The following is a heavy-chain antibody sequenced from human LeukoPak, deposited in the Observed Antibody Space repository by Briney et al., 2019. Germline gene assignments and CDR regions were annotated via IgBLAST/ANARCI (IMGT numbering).Heavy chain of an antibody. Sequence: GGPLRLSCTASGFTFSTYWMSWVRQAPGKGLEWVANIRQDGSEEYYVDSVKGRFTISRDNAKNSLYLQMSSLRAEDAAVYYCARVGGYCSGTSCYGWFDSWGQGTLVTVSS. CDR1: GFTFSTYW. V-gene: IGHV3-7*01. J-gene: IGHJ5*01. CDR2: IRQDGSEE. D-gene: IGHD2-2*01. CDR3: ARVGGYCSGTSCYGWFDS.